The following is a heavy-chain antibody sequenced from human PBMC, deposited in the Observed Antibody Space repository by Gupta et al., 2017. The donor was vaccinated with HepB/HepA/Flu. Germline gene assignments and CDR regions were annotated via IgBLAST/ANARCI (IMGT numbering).Heavy chain of an antibody. CDR3: ARELGYCSSTSCYIIHAFDI. CDR2: IYTRGRT. Sequence: QVQLQESGPGLAKPSETLSLTCTVSGGSISSYSWGWIWQRAGKRLGWIGRIYTRGRTNYNPSLKTRVTMSVDTSKNQFSLKLCSVTAAHTAVYYCARELGYCSSTSCYIIHAFDIWGQGTMVTVAS. D-gene: IGHD2-2*02. J-gene: IGHJ3*02. CDR1: GGSISSYS. V-gene: IGHV4-4*07.